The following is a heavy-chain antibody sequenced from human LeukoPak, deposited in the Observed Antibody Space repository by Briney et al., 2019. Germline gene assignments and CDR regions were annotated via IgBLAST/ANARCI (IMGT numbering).Heavy chain of an antibody. CDR1: GYTFTTYG. CDR2: ISTYNDNT. J-gene: IGHJ3*02. D-gene: IGHD6-19*01. CDR3: ARAVAGTGDAFDI. Sequence: ASVKVSCKASGYTFTTYGISWVRQAPGQGLEWMGWISTYNDNTNCAQKLQGRVTMTTDTSTSTAYMELRSLRSDDTAVYYCARAVAGTGDAFDIWGQGTMVTVSS. V-gene: IGHV1-18*01.